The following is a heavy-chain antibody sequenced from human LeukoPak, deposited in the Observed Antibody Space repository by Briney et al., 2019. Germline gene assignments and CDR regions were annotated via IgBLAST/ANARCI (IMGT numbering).Heavy chain of an antibody. Sequence: GGSLRFSCAASGFTFSSYSMNWVRQAPGKGLEWVSSISSSSSYIYYADSVKGRFTISRDNAKNSLYLQMNCLRAEDTAVYYCARSVRFLEWLFHFDYWGQGTLVTVSS. CDR1: GFTFSSYS. CDR2: ISSSSSYI. D-gene: IGHD3-3*01. V-gene: IGHV3-21*01. CDR3: ARSVRFLEWLFHFDY. J-gene: IGHJ4*02.